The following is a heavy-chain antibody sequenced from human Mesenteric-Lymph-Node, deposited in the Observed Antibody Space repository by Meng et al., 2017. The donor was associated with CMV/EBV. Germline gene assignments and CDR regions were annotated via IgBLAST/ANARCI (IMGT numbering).Heavy chain of an antibody. J-gene: IGHJ4*02. CDR2: IDPNSGGT. Sequence: ASVKVSCKASGYTFTDYSIHWVRQAPGQGLECMGWIDPNSGGTNYAQEFQGRVTMTRDTSISTAYMELSRLRSDDTALYFCAREFYYDTSGYPELDYWGQGTLVTVSS. CDR3: AREFYYDTSGYPELDY. D-gene: IGHD3-22*01. CDR1: GYTFTDYS. V-gene: IGHV1-2*02.